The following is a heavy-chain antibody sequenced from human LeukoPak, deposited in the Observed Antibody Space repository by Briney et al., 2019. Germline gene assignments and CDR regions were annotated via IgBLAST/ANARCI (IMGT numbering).Heavy chain of an antibody. CDR2: ISSN. CDR1: DFAFYGYS. CDR3: AREIVSSGCLDY. V-gene: IGHV3-21*06. D-gene: IGHD6-19*01. J-gene: IGHJ4*02. Sequence: GWSLTLSCAASDFAFYGYSMHWVRQAPGKGLDWISSISSNNADSVKGRFTISRDNAKNSLYLQVTGLRVEDTALYYCAREIVSSGCLDYWGQGSLVTVSS.